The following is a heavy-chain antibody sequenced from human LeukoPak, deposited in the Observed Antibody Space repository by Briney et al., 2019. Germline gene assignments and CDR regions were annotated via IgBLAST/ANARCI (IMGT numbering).Heavy chain of an antibody. CDR3: AHRRAYNGNWNGGALDI. D-gene: IGHD1-1*01. CDR2: IYWDDDK. Sequence: SGPTLVNPTQTLTLTCPFSGFSLSTSGVGVGWIRQPPGKALEWLALIYWDDDKRYSPSLKNRLTITKDTSKNQVVLTMTNMDPVDTATYFCAHRRAYNGNWNGGALDIWGQGTLVTVAS. V-gene: IGHV2-5*02. CDR1: GFSLSTSGVG. J-gene: IGHJ3*02.